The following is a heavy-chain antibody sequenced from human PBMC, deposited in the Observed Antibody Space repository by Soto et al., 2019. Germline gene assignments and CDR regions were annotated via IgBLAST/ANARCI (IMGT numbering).Heavy chain of an antibody. CDR1: GFTFSLYA. CDR2: IDNSGGDT. V-gene: IGHV3-23*01. CDR3: AKRRGAGGHFDY. D-gene: IGHD2-15*01. J-gene: IGHJ4*02. Sequence: GGSLRLSCVASGFTFSLYAMSWVRQAPGKGLEWVSSIDNSGGDTNYAGSVRGRFTISRDNSKNTLSLQMNSLTAEDTAVYFCAKRRGAGGHFDYWGQGALVTAPQ.